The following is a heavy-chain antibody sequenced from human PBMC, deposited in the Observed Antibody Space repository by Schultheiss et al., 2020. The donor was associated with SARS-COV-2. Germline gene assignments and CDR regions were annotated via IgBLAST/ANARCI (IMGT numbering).Heavy chain of an antibody. V-gene: IGHV3-33*01. CDR1: GFTFSSYG. Sequence: GESLKISCAASGFTFSSYGMHWVRQAPGKGLEWVAVIWYDGSNKYYADSVKGRFTISRDNSKNTLYLQMNSLRAEDTAVYYCARRAIEQQLVRGLDYWGQGTLVTVSS. J-gene: IGHJ4*02. CDR2: IWYDGSNK. CDR3: ARRAIEQQLVRGLDY. D-gene: IGHD6-13*01.